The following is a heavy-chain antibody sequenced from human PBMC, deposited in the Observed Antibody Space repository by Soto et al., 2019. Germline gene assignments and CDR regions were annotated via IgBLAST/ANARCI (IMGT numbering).Heavy chain of an antibody. Sequence: VASVKVSCKASRGTFSSYAISWVRQAPGQGLEWMGGIIPIFGTANYAQKFQGRVTITADESTSTAYMEPSSLRSEDTAVYYCARDPDCSSTSCNSRLYFHHWGQGTPVPVYS. J-gene: IGHJ1*01. V-gene: IGHV1-69*13. CDR3: ARDPDCSSTSCNSRLYFHH. CDR1: RGTFSSYA. D-gene: IGHD2-2*01. CDR2: IIPIFGTA.